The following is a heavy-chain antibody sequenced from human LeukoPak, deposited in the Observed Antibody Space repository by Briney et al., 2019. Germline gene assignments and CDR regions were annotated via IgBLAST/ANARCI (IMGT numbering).Heavy chain of an antibody. CDR3: AHLVLLWFGESQGDAFDI. CDR2: ISGSGVST. D-gene: IGHD3-10*01. CDR1: GFTFSSYA. J-gene: IGHJ3*02. Sequence: GGSLRLSCAASGFTFSSYAMSWVRRAPGKGLEWVSAISGSGVSTYYADSVKGRFTISRDDSKNTLYLQMNSLRAEDTAVYYCAHLVLLWFGESQGDAFDIWGQGTMVTVSS. V-gene: IGHV3-23*01.